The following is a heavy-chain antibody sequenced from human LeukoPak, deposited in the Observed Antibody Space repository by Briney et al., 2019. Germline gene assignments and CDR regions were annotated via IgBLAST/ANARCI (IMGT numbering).Heavy chain of an antibody. Sequence: SETLSLTCAVYGGSFSGYYWSWIRQPPGKALEWIGFIHSSGSANSNPSLTSRVTISIDTSKNQFSLNLRSLTAADTAVYFCASGAADGYNFGFDYWGQGTLAAVSS. CDR1: GGSFSGYY. V-gene: IGHV4-34*11. J-gene: IGHJ4*02. CDR2: IHSSGSA. CDR3: ASGAADGYNFGFDY. D-gene: IGHD5-24*01.